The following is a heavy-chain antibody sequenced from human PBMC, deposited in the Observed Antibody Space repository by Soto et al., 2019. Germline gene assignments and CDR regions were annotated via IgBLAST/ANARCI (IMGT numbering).Heavy chain of an antibody. Sequence: PGGSLRLSCAASGFAFSSYEMNWVRQAPGKGLEWVSYTSTSGSTIYYADSVKGRFTISRDNAKNSLYLQVNSLRAEDTAVYYCARETGGAPNYWGQGTLVTVSS. CDR3: ARETGGAPNY. CDR2: TSTSGSTI. CDR1: GFAFSSYE. J-gene: IGHJ4*02. V-gene: IGHV3-48*03. D-gene: IGHD1-26*01.